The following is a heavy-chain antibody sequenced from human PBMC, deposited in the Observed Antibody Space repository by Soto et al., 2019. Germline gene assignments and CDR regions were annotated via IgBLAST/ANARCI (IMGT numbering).Heavy chain of an antibody. D-gene: IGHD1-1*01. Sequence: PGGSVRLSCAASGFTFSSYEMNWVRQTPGKGLEWVSYISSSGSTTNYSDSVRGRFTISRDNAKNSLFLQMNSLRAEDTAVYYCAPAPTGLDVWGQGTTVTVSS. V-gene: IGHV3-48*03. J-gene: IGHJ6*02. CDR1: GFTFSSYE. CDR3: APAPTGLDV. CDR2: ISSSGSTT.